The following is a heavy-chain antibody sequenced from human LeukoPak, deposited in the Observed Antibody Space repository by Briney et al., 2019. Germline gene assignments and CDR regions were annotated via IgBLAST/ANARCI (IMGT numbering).Heavy chain of an antibody. CDR1: GFTFSSYS. J-gene: IGHJ4*02. Sequence: PGGSLRLSCAASGFTFSSYSMNWVRQAPGKGLEWVAVISYDGSNKYYADSVKGRFTISRDNSKNTLYLQMNSLRAEDTAVYYCVARGEWPRTAPLDYWGQGTLVTVSS. D-gene: IGHD2-8*02. CDR2: ISYDGSNK. V-gene: IGHV3-30*03. CDR3: VARGEWPRTAPLDY.